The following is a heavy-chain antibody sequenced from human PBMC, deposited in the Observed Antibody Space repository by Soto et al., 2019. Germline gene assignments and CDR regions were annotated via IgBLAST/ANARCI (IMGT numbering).Heavy chain of an antibody. CDR1: GFTFGDYA. J-gene: IGHJ1*01. CDR3: ARGPDCDVTSCYH. Sequence: GGSLRLSCTASGFTFGDYAMGWFRQAPGKGLEWVGFIRSNAYGGTTEYAASVKGRFTISRDDSKSIAYLHMNSLKTEDTAVYYCARGPDCDVTSCYHWGQGTLVTVSS. V-gene: IGHV3-49*03. D-gene: IGHD2-2*01. CDR2: IRSNAYGGTT.